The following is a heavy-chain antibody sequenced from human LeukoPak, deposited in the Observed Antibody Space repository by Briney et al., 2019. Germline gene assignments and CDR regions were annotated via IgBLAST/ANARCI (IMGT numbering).Heavy chain of an antibody. CDR2: INPSGINT. CDR3: AGVSGWYTSLYYFDY. CDR1: GYIFTNYY. D-gene: IGHD6-19*01. V-gene: IGHV1-46*01. Sequence: ASVKVSCKASGYIFTNYYMHWVRQAPGQGLEWMGIINPSGINTNYAQKFQGRVTMARDTSTSTVYMELSSLRSEDTAVYYCAGVSGWYTSLYYFDYWSQGTLVTVSS. J-gene: IGHJ4*02.